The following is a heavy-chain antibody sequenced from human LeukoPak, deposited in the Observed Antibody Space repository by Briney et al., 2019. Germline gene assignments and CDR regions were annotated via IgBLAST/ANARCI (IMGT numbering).Heavy chain of an antibody. CDR1: GFTFSSYG. V-gene: IGHV3-30*02. Sequence: GGSLRLSCAASGFTFSSYGMHWVRQAPGKGLEWVAFIRYDGSNKYYADSVKGRFTISRDNSKNTLYLQMNSLRAEDTAVYYCAKDLGRITVIVVSYMDVWGKGTTVTISS. D-gene: IGHD3-22*01. CDR2: IRYDGSNK. J-gene: IGHJ6*03. CDR3: AKDLGRITVIVVSYMDV.